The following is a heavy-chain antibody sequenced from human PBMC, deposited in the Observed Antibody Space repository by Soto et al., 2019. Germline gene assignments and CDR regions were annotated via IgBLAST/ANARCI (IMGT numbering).Heavy chain of an antibody. CDR1: GFTFGDYA. V-gene: IGHV3-49*03. D-gene: IGHD4-17*01. CDR2: IRSKAYGGTT. J-gene: IGHJ4*02. Sequence: GGSLRLSCTASGFTFGDYAMSWFHQAPGKGLEWVGFIRSKAYGGTTEYAASVKGRFTTSRDDSKSTAYLQMNSLKTEDTAVYYCNRQDCGGNFDYWGQGTLVTVSS. CDR3: NRQDCGGNFDY.